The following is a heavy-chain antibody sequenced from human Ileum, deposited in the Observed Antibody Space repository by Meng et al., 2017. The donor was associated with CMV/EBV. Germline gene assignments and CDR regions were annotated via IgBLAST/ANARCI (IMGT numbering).Heavy chain of an antibody. CDR2: TYYRSKWRN. J-gene: IGHJ4*02. D-gene: IGHD3-22*01. CDR1: GDSVSNNYVA. Sequence: SETLSLTCVISGDSVSNNYVAWNWIRLSPSMGLEWLGRTYYRSKWRNDYAESVKSRITINPDTSKNQFSLQLNSVSPADTAIYYCARINSGYFDYWGQGTRVTVS. CDR3: ARINSGYFDY. V-gene: IGHV6-1*01.